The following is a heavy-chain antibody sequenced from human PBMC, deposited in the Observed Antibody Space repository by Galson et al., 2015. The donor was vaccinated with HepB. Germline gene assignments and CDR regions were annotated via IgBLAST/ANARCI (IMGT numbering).Heavy chain of an antibody. D-gene: IGHD6-6*01. CDR1: GFTLSGYW. Sequence: SLRLSCAASGFTLSGYWMHWVRQAPGKGLVWVSRINGDGSVTNYADSVKGRFTISRDNAKLFLQMDSLRGEDTAVYYCGRRSSSSGRWYFDLWAVAPWSLSPQ. J-gene: IGHJ2*01. V-gene: IGHV3-74*01. CDR3: GRRSSSSGRWYFDL. CDR2: INGDGSVT.